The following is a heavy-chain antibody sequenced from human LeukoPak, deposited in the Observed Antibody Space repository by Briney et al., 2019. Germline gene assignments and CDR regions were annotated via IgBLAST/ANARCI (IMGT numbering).Heavy chain of an antibody. J-gene: IGHJ4*02. CDR2: IYYSGST. V-gene: IGHV4-39*01. Sequence: SETLSLTCNVSGGSISTTTNSWGWAWIRQRRTKGLEWIGSIYYSGSTYYNPSLKIRVTISVDTSKNQFSLKLSSVTAADTAVYYCADYYDSSGYSAPTSWGQGTLVTVSS. D-gene: IGHD3-22*01. CDR3: ADYYDSSGYSAPTS. CDR1: GGSISTTTNS.